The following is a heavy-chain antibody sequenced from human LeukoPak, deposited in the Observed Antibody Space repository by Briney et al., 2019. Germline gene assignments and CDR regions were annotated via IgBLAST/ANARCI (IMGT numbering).Heavy chain of an antibody. CDR2: IYTSGST. Sequence: SETLSLTCTVSGGSISSYYWSWIRQPAGKGLEWIGRIYTSGSTNCNPSLKSRVTMSVDTSKNQFSLKLSSVTAADTAVYYCARDIVVVPAAMPENWFDPWGQGTLVTVSS. CDR1: GGSISSYY. CDR3: ARDIVVVPAAMPENWFDP. J-gene: IGHJ5*02. D-gene: IGHD2-2*01. V-gene: IGHV4-4*07.